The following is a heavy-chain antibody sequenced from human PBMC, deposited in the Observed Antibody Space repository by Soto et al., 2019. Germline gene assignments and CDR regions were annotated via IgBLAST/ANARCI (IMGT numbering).Heavy chain of an antibody. CDR3: TTTDYSLYYYGMDV. D-gene: IGHD5-12*01. V-gene: IGHV3-15*07. CDR2: IKSKTDGGTT. CDR1: GLTFSNAW. J-gene: IGHJ6*02. Sequence: EVQLVESGGGLVKPGGSLRLSCAASGLTFSNAWMNWVRQAPGKGLEWVGRIKSKTDGGTTDYAAPVKGRFTISRDDSKNTLYLQMNSLKTEDTAVYYCTTTDYSLYYYGMDVWGQGTTVTVSS.